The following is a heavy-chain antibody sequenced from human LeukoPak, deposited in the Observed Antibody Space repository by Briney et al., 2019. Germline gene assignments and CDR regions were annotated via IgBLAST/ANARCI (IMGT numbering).Heavy chain of an antibody. CDR3: ARDSPSSDTIGFDY. J-gene: IGHJ4*02. CDR1: GYTFTSYG. Sequence: ASVKVSCKASGYTFTSYGISWVRQAPGQGLEWMGWISAYNGNKNYAQKLQGRVTMTTDTSTSTAYMELRSLRSDDTAVYYCARDSPSSDTIGFDYWGQGTLVTVSS. D-gene: IGHD3-3*01. CDR2: ISAYNGNK. V-gene: IGHV1-18*01.